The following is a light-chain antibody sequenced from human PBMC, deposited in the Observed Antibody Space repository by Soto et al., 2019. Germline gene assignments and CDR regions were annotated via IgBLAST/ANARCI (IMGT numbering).Light chain of an antibody. CDR3: AAWDDSLHAVV. J-gene: IGLJ2*01. V-gene: IGLV1-44*01. Sequence: QSVLTQPPSASGTPGQRVTISCSGSSSNIGSNTVNWYQQLPGTTPTLLISSTDQRPSGVPDRFSGSKSGTSASLAISGLQSDDESDYYCAAWDDSLHAVVFGGGTKLTVL. CDR1: SSNIGSNT. CDR2: STD.